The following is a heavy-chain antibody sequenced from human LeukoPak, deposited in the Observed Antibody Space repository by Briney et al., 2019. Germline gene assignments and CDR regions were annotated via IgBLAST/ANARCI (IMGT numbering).Heavy chain of an antibody. J-gene: IGHJ4*02. V-gene: IGHV3-21*01. CDR1: GFTFDDYG. CDR2: ISSSSSYI. CDR3: ARSLVRGTDY. Sequence: GGSLRLSCAASGFTFDDYGMNWVRQAPGKGLEWVSSISSSSSYIYYADSVKGRFTISRDNARNSLYLQMNSLRAEDTAVYYCARSLVRGTDYWGQGTLVTVSS. D-gene: IGHD3-10*01.